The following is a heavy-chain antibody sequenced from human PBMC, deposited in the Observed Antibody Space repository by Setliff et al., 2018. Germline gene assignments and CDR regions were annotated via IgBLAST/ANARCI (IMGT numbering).Heavy chain of an antibody. D-gene: IGHD3-3*01. Sequence: SETLSLTCTVYGVSLSDYYWGWVRQSPGKGLDWIGEINHSGTTNYDPSLEGRISISVDTSKRQFSLKLSSVTAADMAVYYCRYWSGYYNNDYWGQGTLVTVSS. J-gene: IGHJ4*02. CDR3: RYWSGYYNNDY. V-gene: IGHV4-34*01. CDR2: INHSGTT. CDR1: GVSLSDYY.